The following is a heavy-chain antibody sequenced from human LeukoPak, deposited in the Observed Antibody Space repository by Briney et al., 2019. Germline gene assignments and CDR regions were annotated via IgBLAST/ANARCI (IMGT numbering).Heavy chain of an antibody. CDR1: GFSFSSYS. V-gene: IGHV3-48*01. J-gene: IGHJ4*02. D-gene: IGHD3-22*01. CDR3: ASGGYYYDSSGYLDY. Sequence: PGGSLRLSCAASGFSFSSYSMKWVRQAPGKGLEWVSSISSSSSTIYYADSVKGRFTISRDNAKNSLYLQMNSLRAEDTAVYYCASGGYYYDSSGYLDYWGQGTLVTVSS. CDR2: ISSSSSTI.